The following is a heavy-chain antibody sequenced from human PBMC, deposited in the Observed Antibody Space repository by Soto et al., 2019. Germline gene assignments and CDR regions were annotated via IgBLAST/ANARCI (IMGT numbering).Heavy chain of an antibody. CDR1: GGSISSYY. Sequence: SETLSLTCTVSGGSISSYYWSWIRQPPGKGLEWIGYIYYSGSTNYNPTLKSRVTISVDTSKNQFSLKLSSVTAADTAVYYCARHVTVVNPFDYWGQGTLVTVSS. CDR2: IYYSGST. V-gene: IGHV4-59*08. J-gene: IGHJ4*02. D-gene: IGHD2-15*01. CDR3: ARHVTVVNPFDY.